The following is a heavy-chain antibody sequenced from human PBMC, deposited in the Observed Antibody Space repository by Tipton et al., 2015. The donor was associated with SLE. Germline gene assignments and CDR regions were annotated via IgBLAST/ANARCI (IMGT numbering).Heavy chain of an antibody. CDR1: GDSIISSSYY. J-gene: IGHJ3*02. D-gene: IGHD3-3*01. Sequence: TLSLTCSVSGDSIISSSYYWGWIRQPPGKGLEWIGSMYYSGSTHYNPSLKSRVTISVDTSKNQFSLMLRSVTAADTAVYYCARDGPYYDFWSGMGTFDIWGQGTMVTVSS. CDR3: ARDGPYYDFWSGMGTFDI. CDR2: MYYSGST. V-gene: IGHV4-39*07.